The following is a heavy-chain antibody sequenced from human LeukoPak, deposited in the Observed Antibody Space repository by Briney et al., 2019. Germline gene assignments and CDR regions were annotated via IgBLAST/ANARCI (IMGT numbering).Heavy chain of an antibody. V-gene: IGHV3-43*02. D-gene: IGHD5-24*01. CDR2: INGDALTA. CDR1: GFTFGDYS. CDR3: AKGLHGVSFSFDY. J-gene: IGHJ4*02. Sequence: PRGSLRLSCAASGFTFGDYSMHWVRQTPGKGLEWVSLINGDALTAHYGDSVRGRFTISRNNSKNSLYLQMNGLRTEDTAFYYCAKGLHGVSFSFDYWGRGTLVTVSS.